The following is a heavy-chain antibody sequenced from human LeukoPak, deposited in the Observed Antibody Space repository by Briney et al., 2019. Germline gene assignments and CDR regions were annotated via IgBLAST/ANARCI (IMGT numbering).Heavy chain of an antibody. J-gene: IGHJ4*02. CDR2: IYSGGNT. CDR1: GFTVSNNY. Sequence: GGSLRLSCAASGFTVSNNYMSWVRQAPGKGLEWVSVIYSGGNTYYADSVTGRFTISRDNSKNTLYLQMNSLRAEDTAVYYCARLYSGYTHFDYWGQGTLVTVSS. V-gene: IGHV3-53*01. CDR3: ARLYSGYTHFDY. D-gene: IGHD5-12*01.